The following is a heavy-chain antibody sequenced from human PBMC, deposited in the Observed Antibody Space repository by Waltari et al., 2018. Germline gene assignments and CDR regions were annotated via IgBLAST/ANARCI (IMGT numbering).Heavy chain of an antibody. Sequence: EVQLVESGGGLAQPGGSLRLPCAGSGLSLSNSGMTWVRQASGKGPELVANIQQDGSEKYYMDSVKGRFTISRDNAKNSLYLQMNNLRVEDTAVYYCTRGGRDSSWYWRDWGQGTLVTVSS. CDR3: TRGGRDSSWYWRD. V-gene: IGHV3-7*01. J-gene: IGHJ4*02. D-gene: IGHD6-13*01. CDR1: GLSLSNSG. CDR2: IQQDGSEK.